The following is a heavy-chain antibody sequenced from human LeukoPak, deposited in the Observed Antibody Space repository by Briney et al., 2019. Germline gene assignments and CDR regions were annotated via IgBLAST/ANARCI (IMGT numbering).Heavy chain of an antibody. CDR1: GYTVSGYY. CDR3: ARDLDTLRITRYLGLGNAFDI. CDR2: INPNSGGT. V-gene: IGHV1-2*02. Sequence: GASVKVSCKASGYTVSGYYMYWVRQAPGQGLEWMGWINPNSGGTNYAQKFQGRVTMTRDTSISTAYMELSRLRSDDTAVYYCARDLDTLRITRYLGLGNAFDIWGQGTMVTVSS. J-gene: IGHJ3*02. D-gene: IGHD3-3*01.